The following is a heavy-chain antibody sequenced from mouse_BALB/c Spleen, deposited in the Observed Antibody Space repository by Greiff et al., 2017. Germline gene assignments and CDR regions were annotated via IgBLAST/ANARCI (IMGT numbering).Heavy chain of an antibody. D-gene: IGHD2-14*01. CDR2: ISDGGSYT. CDR1: GFTFSDYY. Sequence: EVKLMESGGGLVKPGGSLKLSCAASGFTFSDYYMYWVRQTPEKRLEWVATISDGGSYTYYPDSVKGRFTISRDNAKNNLYLQMSSLKSEDTAMYYCARTGTYYRYGDAMDYWGQGTSVTVSS. CDR3: ARTGTYYRYGDAMDY. J-gene: IGHJ4*01. V-gene: IGHV5-4*02.